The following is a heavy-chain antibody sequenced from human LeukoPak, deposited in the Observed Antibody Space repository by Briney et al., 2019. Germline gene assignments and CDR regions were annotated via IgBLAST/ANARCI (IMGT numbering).Heavy chain of an antibody. D-gene: IGHD1-14*01. V-gene: IGHV5-10-1*01. CDR2: IDPSDSYT. CDR1: GYTFTSYW. CDR3: ARTISGTDAFGI. Sequence: GESLKISCTGSGYTFTSYWITWVRLMPGKGLEWMGKIDPSDSYTNYSLSFQGHVTISTDKSISTAYLQWSSLKASDTAIYYCARTISGTDAFGIWGQGTMVTVSS. J-gene: IGHJ3*02.